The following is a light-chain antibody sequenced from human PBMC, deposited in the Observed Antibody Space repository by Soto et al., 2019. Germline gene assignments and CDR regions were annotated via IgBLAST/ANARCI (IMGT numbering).Light chain of an antibody. V-gene: IGLV2-14*03. CDR3: SSYTSSSLYV. CDR2: DVS. J-gene: IGLJ1*01. Sequence: QSALTQPASVSGSPGQSITLSCTGTNNDVGGYESVSWYQHHAGRAPRLIIYDVSNRPSGVSGRFSGSKFGNTASLTISGLQAEDEADYYCSSYTSSSLYVFGTGTKLPS. CDR1: NNDVGGYES.